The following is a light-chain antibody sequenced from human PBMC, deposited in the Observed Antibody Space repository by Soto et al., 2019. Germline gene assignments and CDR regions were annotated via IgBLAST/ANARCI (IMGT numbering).Light chain of an antibody. CDR3: PQYDDWHPKT. CDR1: QSINSN. J-gene: IGKJ2*01. V-gene: IGKV3-15*01. Sequence: EIVMTQSPATLSVSPGEGATLSCRASQSINSNLAWYQQKPGQAPRLLIYGASTRATGIPARFSGSGSGTEFTLTISSLQSEDFAVYYCPQYDDWHPKTFGQGTKVEIK. CDR2: GAS.